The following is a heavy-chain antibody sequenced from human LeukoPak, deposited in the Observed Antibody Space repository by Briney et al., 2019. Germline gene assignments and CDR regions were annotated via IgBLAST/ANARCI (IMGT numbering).Heavy chain of an antibody. V-gene: IGHV5-51*01. CDR1: GYSFTSYW. D-gene: IGHD5-24*01. CDR3: ARGEGGYNYAF. CDR2: INPADSDP. Sequence: GESLKISCKTSGYSFTSYWIAWVRQIPGKGLEWVGIINPADSDPRYSLSLQGQVTISADRSISTAYLQWSSLKASDTAIYYCARGEGGYNYAFWGQGTLVSVSS. J-gene: IGHJ4*02.